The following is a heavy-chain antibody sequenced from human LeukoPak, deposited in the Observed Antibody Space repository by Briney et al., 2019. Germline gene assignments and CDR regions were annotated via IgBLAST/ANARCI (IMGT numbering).Heavy chain of an antibody. CDR3: TKAASSSPGGFDP. CDR1: GFTFSSYS. Sequence: GGSLRLSCAASGFTFSSYSMNWVRQAPGKGLEWVSYISSDSTMIYYGDSVKGRFTISRDNSKNSLYLQMNSLRAEDTALYYCTKAASSSPGGFDPWGQGTLVTVSS. CDR2: ISSDSTMI. J-gene: IGHJ5*02. V-gene: IGHV3-48*04.